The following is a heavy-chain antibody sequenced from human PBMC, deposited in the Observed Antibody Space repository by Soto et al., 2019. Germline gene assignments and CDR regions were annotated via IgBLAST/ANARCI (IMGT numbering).Heavy chain of an antibody. CDR3: ARVAVAAESYYFDY. Sequence: SETLSLTCTVSGGSISSYYWSWIRQPPGKGLEWIGYIYYSGSTNYNPSLKSRVTISVDTSKNQFSLKLSSVTAADTAVYYCARVAVAAESYYFDYWGQGTLVTVSS. D-gene: IGHD6-13*01. J-gene: IGHJ4*02. CDR2: IYYSGST. V-gene: IGHV4-59*01. CDR1: GGSISSYY.